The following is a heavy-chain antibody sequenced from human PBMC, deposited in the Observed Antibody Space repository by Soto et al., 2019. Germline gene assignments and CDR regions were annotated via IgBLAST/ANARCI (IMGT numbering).Heavy chain of an antibody. V-gene: IGHV1-69*12. D-gene: IGHD5-12*01. CDR1: GGTFSSYA. CDR2: IIPIFGTA. CDR3: ARGAPVEMATTFDI. Sequence: QVQLVQSGAEVKKPGSSVKVSCKASGGTFSSYAISWVRQAPGQGLEWMGGIIPIFGTANYAQKFQGRVTXXAXEXXSTAYMELSSLRSEDTAVYYCARGAPVEMATTFDIWGQGTMVTVSS. J-gene: IGHJ3*02.